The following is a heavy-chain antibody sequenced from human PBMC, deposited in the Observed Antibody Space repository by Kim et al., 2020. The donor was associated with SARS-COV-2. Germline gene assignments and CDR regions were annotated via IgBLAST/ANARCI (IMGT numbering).Heavy chain of an antibody. V-gene: IGHV4-39*07. Sequence: SETLSLTCSVSGDSISSSSYYWGWIRQPPGKGLEWIGSIYYSGSTKYNPSLKSRVIISVDTSKNQFSLKLSSVTAADTAVYYCARDPWYPTPWPPDYWGQGTLVTVSS. J-gene: IGHJ4*02. D-gene: IGHD2-15*01. CDR1: GDSISSSSYY. CDR3: ARDPWYPTPWPPDY. CDR2: IYYSGST.